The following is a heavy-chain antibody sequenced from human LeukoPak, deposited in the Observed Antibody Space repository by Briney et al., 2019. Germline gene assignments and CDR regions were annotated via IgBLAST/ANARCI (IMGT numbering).Heavy chain of an antibody. CDR3: AREGIAAPYYYYGMDV. V-gene: IGHV1-2*02. D-gene: IGHD6-13*01. CDR2: INPNSGGT. Sequence: ASVKLSCKASGYTFAGYDMHWVRQAPGQGVEWMGWINPNSGGTNYAQKFQGRVTMTRDTSISTAYMELSRLRSDDTAVYYCAREGIAAPYYYYGMDVWGQGTTVPVSS. J-gene: IGHJ6*02. CDR1: GYTFAGYD.